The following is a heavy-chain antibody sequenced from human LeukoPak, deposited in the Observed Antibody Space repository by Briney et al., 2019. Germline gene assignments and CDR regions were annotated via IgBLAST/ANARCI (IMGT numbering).Heavy chain of an antibody. V-gene: IGHV1-46*01. J-gene: IGHJ5*02. CDR2: INPSGGST. CDR1: GYTFTSYY. D-gene: IGHD6-13*01. CDR3: ARQGYSSSWSRGWFDP. Sequence: ASVTVSCKASGYTFTSYYMHWVRQAPGQGLEWMGIINPSGGSTSNAQKFQGRVTMTRDTSTSTVYMELSSLRSEDSAVYYCARQGYSSSWSRGWFDPWGQGTLVTVSS.